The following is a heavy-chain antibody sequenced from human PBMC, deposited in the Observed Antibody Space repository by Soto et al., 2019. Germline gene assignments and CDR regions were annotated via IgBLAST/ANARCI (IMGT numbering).Heavy chain of an antibody. J-gene: IGHJ3*02. D-gene: IGHD3-22*01. Sequence: QVQLVQSGAEVKKPGASVKVSCKASGYTFTSYGISWVRQAPGQGLEWMGWISAYNGNTNYEQKLQGRVTMTTDTSTSTAYMELRSRRSDDTAVYFCAGDYYDSSGPHDLDAFDIWGQGTMVTVSS. V-gene: IGHV1-18*04. CDR2: ISAYNGNT. CDR1: GYTFTSYG. CDR3: AGDYYDSSGPHDLDAFDI.